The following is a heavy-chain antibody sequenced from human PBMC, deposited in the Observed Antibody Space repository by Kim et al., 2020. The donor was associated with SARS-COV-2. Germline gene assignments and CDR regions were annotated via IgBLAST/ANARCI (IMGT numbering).Heavy chain of an antibody. Sequence: GGSLRLSCTASGFTFGDYAMSWFRQAPGKGLEWVGFIRSKAYGGTTEYAASVKGRFTISRDDSKSIAYLQMNSLKTEDTAVYYCTREGGSSGWFYYFDYWGQGTLVTVSS. V-gene: IGHV3-49*03. J-gene: IGHJ4*02. CDR2: IRSKAYGGTT. CDR3: TREGGSSGWFYYFDY. CDR1: GFTFGDYA. D-gene: IGHD6-19*01.